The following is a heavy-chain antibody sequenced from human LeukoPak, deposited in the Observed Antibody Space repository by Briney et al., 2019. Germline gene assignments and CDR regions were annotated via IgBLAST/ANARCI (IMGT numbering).Heavy chain of an antibody. CDR1: GASFSGYY. J-gene: IGHJ4*02. Sequence: PSQSLSLTCALYGASFSGYYWSWVRQPPRNGLEWIGEINHSGSTNYNPSLKSRVTISVDTSKNQFSLKRSSVTAADTAVYYCARSLSMATIDLGGDYWGQGTLVTVSS. CDR2: INHSGST. V-gene: IGHV4-34*01. D-gene: IGHD5-24*01. CDR3: ARSLSMATIDLGGDY.